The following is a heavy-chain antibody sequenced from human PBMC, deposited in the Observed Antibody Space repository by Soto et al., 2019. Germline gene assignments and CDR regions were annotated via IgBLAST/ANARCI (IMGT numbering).Heavy chain of an antibody. CDR2: IYHSGST. CDR1: GYSISSGYY. Sequence: SETLSLTCTVSGYSISSGYYWGWIRQPPGKGLEWIGSIYHSGSTYYNPSLKSRVTISVDTSKNQFSLKLSSVTAADTAVYYCARVRVIDWLLVYWGQGTLVTVSS. D-gene: IGHD3-9*01. CDR3: ARVRVIDWLLVY. V-gene: IGHV4-38-2*02. J-gene: IGHJ4*02.